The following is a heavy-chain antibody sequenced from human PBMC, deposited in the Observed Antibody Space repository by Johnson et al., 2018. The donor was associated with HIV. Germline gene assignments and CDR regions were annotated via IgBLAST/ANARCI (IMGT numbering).Heavy chain of an antibody. J-gene: IGHJ3*02. CDR1: GFTFSSYA. Sequence: QVQLVESGGGVVQPGRSLRLSCAASGFTFSSYAMHWVRQAPGKGLEWVAVISYDGSNKYYADSVKGRFTISRDNAKNTLHLQMNSLRPEDTAVYYCAKNSAAFDIWGQGTMVTVSS. D-gene: IGHD2/OR15-2a*01. CDR2: ISYDGSNK. V-gene: IGHV3-30-3*01. CDR3: AKNSAAFDI.